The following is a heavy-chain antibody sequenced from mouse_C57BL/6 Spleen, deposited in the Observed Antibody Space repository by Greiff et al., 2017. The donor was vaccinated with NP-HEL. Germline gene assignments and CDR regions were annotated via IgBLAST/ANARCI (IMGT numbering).Heavy chain of an antibody. CDR3: ARETLGLPYFDY. Sequence: VQLQQSGAELVKPGASVKISCKASGYAFSSYWMNWVKQRPGKGLEWIGQIYPGDGDTNYNGKFKGKATLTADKSSSTAYMQLSSLTSEDSAVYFCARETLGLPYFDYWGQGTTLTVSS. V-gene: IGHV1-80*01. J-gene: IGHJ2*01. D-gene: IGHD5-5*01. CDR2: IYPGDGDT. CDR1: GYAFSSYW.